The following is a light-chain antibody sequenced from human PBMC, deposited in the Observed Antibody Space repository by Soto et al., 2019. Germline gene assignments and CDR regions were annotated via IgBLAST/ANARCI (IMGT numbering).Light chain of an antibody. Sequence: QAVVTQPPSVSGSPGQRVTISCTGSSSNIGAGYDVHWYQQLPGTAPKLIIYGNSNRPSGVPDRFSGSKSGTAASLAITGLQAEDEADDYCQSYDSSLSGVVFGGGTKVTVL. V-gene: IGLV1-40*01. CDR3: QSYDSSLSGVV. CDR1: SSNIGAGYD. J-gene: IGLJ2*01. CDR2: GNS.